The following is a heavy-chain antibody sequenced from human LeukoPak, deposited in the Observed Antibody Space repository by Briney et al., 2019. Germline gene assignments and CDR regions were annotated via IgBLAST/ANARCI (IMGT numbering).Heavy chain of an antibody. CDR3: AKEPNPYSSGWYFQD. V-gene: IGHV3-30*18. CDR1: GFAFTNYG. J-gene: IGHJ1*01. Sequence: GGSPRLSCAASGFAFTNYGMQWVRQAPGKGLEWVTVVSHDGSTTFYADSVKGRFTISRDNSKNTLDLQMDSLRPEDTAVYYCAKEPNPYSSGWYFQDWGQGTLVTVSS. D-gene: IGHD6-25*01. CDR2: VSHDGSTT.